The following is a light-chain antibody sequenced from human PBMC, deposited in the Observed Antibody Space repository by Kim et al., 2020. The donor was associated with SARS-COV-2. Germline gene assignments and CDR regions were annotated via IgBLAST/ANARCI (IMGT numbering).Light chain of an antibody. CDR2: DAS. CDR1: QSANSN. Sequence: VSPGESATLSGRASQSANSNLAWYQQKPGQAPRLLIYDASTRATDIPARFSGSGSGTDFTLTITCLQPEDFAVYYCQQYDKWPLTFGGGTKVDIK. J-gene: IGKJ4*01. CDR3: QQYDKWPLT. V-gene: IGKV3-15*01.